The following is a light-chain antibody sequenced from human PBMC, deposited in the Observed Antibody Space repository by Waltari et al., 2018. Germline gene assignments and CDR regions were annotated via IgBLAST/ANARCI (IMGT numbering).Light chain of an antibody. CDR2: GAS. V-gene: IGKV1-39*01. CDR3: EQSYSTPLT. J-gene: IGKJ4*01. CDR1: QTISTS. Sequence: DIQMTQSPSSLSASVGDRVTIPCRPSQTISTSLNWYQQKPGKTPKLLIYGASNLQSGVPSRFSGSGSGTDFTLTISSLQPEDSATYYCEQSYSTPLTFGGGTKVEIK.